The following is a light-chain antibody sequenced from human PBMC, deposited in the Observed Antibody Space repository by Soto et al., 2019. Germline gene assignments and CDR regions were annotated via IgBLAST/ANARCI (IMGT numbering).Light chain of an antibody. V-gene: IGKV3-20*01. J-gene: IGKJ3*01. CDR3: QQYGNSPPFT. CDR2: GAS. Sequence: DIVLTQSPGTLSLSPGERATLSCRASQSVASTYLAWYQRKPGQAPRLLIYGASSRATGIPDRFSGSGSGKDFTLTISRLEPEDFAVYYCQQYGNSPPFTFGPGTKVDIK. CDR1: QSVASTY.